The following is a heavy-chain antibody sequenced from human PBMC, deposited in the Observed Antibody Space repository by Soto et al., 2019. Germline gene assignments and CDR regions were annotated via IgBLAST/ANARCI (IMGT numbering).Heavy chain of an antibody. J-gene: IGHJ6*02. V-gene: IGHV1-46*01. CDR2: IYPGDGST. CDR1: GYTFRDYY. D-gene: IGHD3-10*01. Sequence: QVQLVQSGAEVRKPGAPVKVSCEASGYTFRDYYMHWVRQAPGQGLEWMGLIYPGDGSTEYAPKFQDRVTMTRDTSTRVVSMELRSLRPEDTAVYYCVRVVNEVRGVTFPIYGLDVWGQGTTVIVS. CDR3: VRVVNEVRGVTFPIYGLDV.